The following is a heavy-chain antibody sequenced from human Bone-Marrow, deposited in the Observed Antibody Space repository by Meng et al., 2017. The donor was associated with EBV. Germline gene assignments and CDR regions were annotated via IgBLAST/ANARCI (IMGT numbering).Heavy chain of an antibody. CDR2: IYWDDDK. Sequence: HISLKESGPTLVNPSQHLLLACTFSRFSLSTPGVGVCWIRQPPGEALEWLAVIYWDDDKRYSPSLKSRLTITKDTSKQQVVLTMTNMDPVDTATYYCAHRRDYSYFDYWGQGTLVTVSS. J-gene: IGHJ4*02. D-gene: IGHD2-21*01. CDR1: RFSLSTPGVG. CDR3: AHRRDYSYFDY. V-gene: IGHV2-5*02.